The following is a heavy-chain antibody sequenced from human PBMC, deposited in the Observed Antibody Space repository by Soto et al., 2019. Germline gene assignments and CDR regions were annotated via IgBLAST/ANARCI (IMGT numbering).Heavy chain of an antibody. CDR2: ISPSGTT. CDR3: ARAPKVSGSAQTRPDF. Sequence: PSWSLSLACSLYSGCVSGYYWGWIRQAPGKGLEWIGEISPSGTTNYSPSLKSRVSIPVDTSKNQFSLNLTSLTAADTAVYYCARAPKVSGSAQTRPDFWGQGSLVTVPS. D-gene: IGHD6-6*01. J-gene: IGHJ4*02. V-gene: IGHV4-34*01. CDR1: SGCVSGYY.